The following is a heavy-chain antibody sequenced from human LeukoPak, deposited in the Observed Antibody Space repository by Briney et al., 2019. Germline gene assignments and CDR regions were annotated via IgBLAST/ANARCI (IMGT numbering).Heavy chain of an antibody. V-gene: IGHV3-20*04. D-gene: IGHD3-22*01. CDR2: INWNGGST. J-gene: IGHJ4*02. CDR1: GFTFDDYG. Sequence: GGSLRLSCAASGFTFDDYGMSWVRQAPGKGLEWVSGINWNGGSTGYADSVKGRFAISRDNAKNSLYLQMNSLRAEDTALYYCARFRGSGYYDSFDYWGQGTLVTVSS. CDR3: ARFRGSGYYDSFDY.